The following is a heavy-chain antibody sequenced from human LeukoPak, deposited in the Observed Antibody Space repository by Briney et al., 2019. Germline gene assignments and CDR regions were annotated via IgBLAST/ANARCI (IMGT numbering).Heavy chain of an antibody. D-gene: IGHD2-15*01. CDR1: GYSLTALS. J-gene: IGHJ4*02. Sequence: ASVKVSCKVSGYSLTALSMHWVRQAPGKGLEWMGGFDPEVGKTMYAEKLDGRLTVTDDTSADTAYMQLSSLRLEDTAVYYCATDMVGHCGDVTCYSEAYWGQGTLVTVSS. CDR2: FDPEVGKT. V-gene: IGHV1-24*01. CDR3: ATDMVGHCGDVTCYSEAY.